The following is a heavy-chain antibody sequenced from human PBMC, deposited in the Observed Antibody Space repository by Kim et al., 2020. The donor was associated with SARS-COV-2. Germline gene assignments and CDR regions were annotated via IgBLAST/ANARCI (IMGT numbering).Heavy chain of an antibody. CDR1: GGSISSYY. D-gene: IGHD1-1*01. Sequence: SETLSLTCTVSGGSISSYYWSWIRQPPGKGLEWIGYIYYSGSTNYNPSLKSRVTISVDTSKNQFSLKLSSVTAADTAVYYCARDDRMNGFDYWGQGTLVTVSS. CDR3: ARDDRMNGFDY. V-gene: IGHV4-59*01. CDR2: IYYSGST. J-gene: IGHJ4*02.